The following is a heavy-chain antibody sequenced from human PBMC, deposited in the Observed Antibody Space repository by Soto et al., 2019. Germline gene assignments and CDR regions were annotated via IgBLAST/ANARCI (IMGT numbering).Heavy chain of an antibody. Sequence: SETLSLTCSVSGYSVSSSDYYWAWIRQPPGKGLEWIGSMFYSGLTYYNPSLKSRVTLSVDTSKNQFSVRLNSVTAADTAVYYCAPLTVSLSGPYGIHVWGQGTTVTVSS. D-gene: IGHD2-15*01. CDR2: MFYSGLT. J-gene: IGHJ6*02. CDR1: GYSVSSSDYY. CDR3: APLTVSLSGPYGIHV. V-gene: IGHV4-39*01.